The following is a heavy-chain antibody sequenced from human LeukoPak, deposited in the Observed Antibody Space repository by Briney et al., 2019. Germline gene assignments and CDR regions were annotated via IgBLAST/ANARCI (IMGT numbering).Heavy chain of an antibody. CDR2: IIPIFGTA. V-gene: IGHV1-69*05. CDR1: GGTFSSYA. J-gene: IGHJ5*02. CDR3: ARGGNSAFCLWFDP. D-gene: IGHD4-23*01. Sequence: SVKVSCKASGGTFSSYAISWVRQAPGQGLEWMGGIIPIFGTANYAQKFQGRVTITTDESTSTAYMELSSLRSEDTAVYYCARGGNSAFCLWFDPWGQGTLVTVSS.